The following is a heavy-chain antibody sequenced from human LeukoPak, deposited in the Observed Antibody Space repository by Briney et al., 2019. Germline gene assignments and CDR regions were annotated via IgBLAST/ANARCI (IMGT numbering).Heavy chain of an antibody. V-gene: IGHV3-30*04. Sequence: GGSLRLSCAASGFTFSDYAMHWVRQAPGKGLEWVAIVTHDGRNQYYAESVKGRFTISRDSSKNTVSLQMNSLRAGDSALYYCGRDPSARVTIDFWGQGTLVTVS. CDR2: VTHDGRNQ. CDR3: GRDPSARVTIDF. D-gene: IGHD5-24*01. J-gene: IGHJ4*02. CDR1: GFTFSDYA.